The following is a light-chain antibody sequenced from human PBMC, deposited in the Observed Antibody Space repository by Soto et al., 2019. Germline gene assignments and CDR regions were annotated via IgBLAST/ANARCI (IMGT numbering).Light chain of an antibody. J-gene: IGLJ3*02. V-gene: IGLV1-40*01. CDR2: GNS. CDR3: QSYDSSLSGWV. CDR1: SSNIGGGYD. Sequence: QSVLTQPPSVSGAPGQSVTISCTGSSSNIGGGYDVHWYQQLPGTAPKLLIYGNSNRPSGVPDRFSGSKSGTSASLAITGLRAEDEADYYCQSYDSSLSGWVFGGGTQLPVL.